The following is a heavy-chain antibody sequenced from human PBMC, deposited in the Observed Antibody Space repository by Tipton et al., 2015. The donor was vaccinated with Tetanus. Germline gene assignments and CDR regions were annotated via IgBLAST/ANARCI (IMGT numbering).Heavy chain of an antibody. CDR2: ISGSGDTT. V-gene: IGHV3-23*01. CDR3: ATDGLPRGFVMVEATTQKYFRH. J-gene: IGHJ1*01. Sequence: SLRLSCVASGVNVTRNYMSWVRQAPGKGLEWVSSISGSGDTTYYADSVRGRFTVSRDNSKDTVYLDVRSLRDEDTAVYYCATDGLPRGFVMVEATTQKYFRHWGRGTLVTVSS. D-gene: IGHD2-21*01. CDR1: GVNVTRNY.